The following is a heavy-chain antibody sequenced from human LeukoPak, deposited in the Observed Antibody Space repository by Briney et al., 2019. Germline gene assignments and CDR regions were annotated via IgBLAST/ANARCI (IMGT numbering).Heavy chain of an antibody. D-gene: IGHD3-22*01. Sequence: GGSLRLSCAASGFTFSSYSMNWVRQAPGKGLEWVSSISSSSYIYYADSVKGRFTISRDNAKNSLYLQMNSLRAEDTAVYYCARDRPMYYYDSSGYWDYWGQGTLVTVSS. J-gene: IGHJ4*02. CDR1: GFTFSSYS. CDR3: ARDRPMYYYDSSGYWDY. V-gene: IGHV3-21*01. CDR2: ISSSSYI.